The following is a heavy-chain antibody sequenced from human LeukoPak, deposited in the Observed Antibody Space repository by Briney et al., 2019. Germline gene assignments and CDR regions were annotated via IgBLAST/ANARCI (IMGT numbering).Heavy chain of an antibody. Sequence: ASVKVSCKASGYTFTGYYMHWVRQVPGQGLEWMGRINPNSGGTNYAQKFQGRVTMTRDTSISTAYMELSRLRSDDTAVYYCARVLFGVTYNWFDPWGQGTLVTVSS. CDR1: GYTFTGYY. V-gene: IGHV1-2*06. CDR2: INPNSGGT. D-gene: IGHD3-3*01. J-gene: IGHJ5*02. CDR3: ARVLFGVTYNWFDP.